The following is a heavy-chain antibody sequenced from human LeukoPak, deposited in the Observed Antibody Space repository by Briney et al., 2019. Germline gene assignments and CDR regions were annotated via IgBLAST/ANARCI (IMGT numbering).Heavy chain of an antibody. V-gene: IGHV1-8*01. Sequence: APVKVSCKASGYTFTSYDINWVRQATGQGLEWMGWMNPNSGNTGYAQKFQGRVTMTRNTSISTAYMELSSLRSEDTAVYYCARGLGEKETRTKGKKYYFDYWGQGTLVTVSS. CDR1: GYTFTSYD. D-gene: IGHD2-21*01. CDR2: MNPNSGNT. CDR3: ARGLGEKETRTKGKKYYFDY. J-gene: IGHJ4*02.